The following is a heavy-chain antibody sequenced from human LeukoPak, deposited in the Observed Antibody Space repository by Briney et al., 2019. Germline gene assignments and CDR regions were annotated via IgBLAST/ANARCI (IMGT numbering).Heavy chain of an antibody. CDR2: IYPSVST. D-gene: IGHD3-10*01. CDR3: ARAVPLKAPTGSSYSFDS. J-gene: IGHJ4*02. V-gene: IGHV4-4*07. Sequence: SETLSLTCSVSGGPISSYYWSWIRQPAGKGLEWIGRIYPSVSTNYTPSLKSRVTMSVDTSTNQCSLKLSSVTAAGTAVYYCARAVPLKAPTGSSYSFDSCGQGTLVTVSS. CDR1: GGPISSYY.